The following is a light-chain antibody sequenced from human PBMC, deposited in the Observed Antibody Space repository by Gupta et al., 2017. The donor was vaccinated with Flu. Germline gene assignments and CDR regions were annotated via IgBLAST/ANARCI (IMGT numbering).Light chain of an antibody. J-gene: IGKJ5*01. CDR2: GVS. CDR3: QQRGEGHPADT. CDR1: QSVSGH. V-gene: IGKV3D-11*02. Sequence: SQSVSGHLAWYNQKPGQAPRLLISGVSSRATGITASFSGSGVGTDVTLTISSREPEDFAFYYCQQRGEGHPADTFGQGTRME.